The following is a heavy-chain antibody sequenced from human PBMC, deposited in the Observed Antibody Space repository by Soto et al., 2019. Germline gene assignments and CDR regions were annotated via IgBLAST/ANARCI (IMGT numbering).Heavy chain of an antibody. V-gene: IGHV4-39*01. CDR1: GDSITTNGCY. Sequence: TSDTLSLTCSVSGDSITTNGCYWGWIRQPPGKGLQWIGNVYWTGSTFSHPSLTIRVFISVDTSKTEFSLRLTSVTAADTAVYYCARSHYTYGLLIDYWGPGTLVTVSS. D-gene: IGHD2-8*01. CDR2: VYWTGST. J-gene: IGHJ4*02. CDR3: ARSHYTYGLLIDY.